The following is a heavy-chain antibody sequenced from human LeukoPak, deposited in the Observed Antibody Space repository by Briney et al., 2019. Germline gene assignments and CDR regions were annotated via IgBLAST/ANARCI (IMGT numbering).Heavy chain of an antibody. Sequence: SETLSLTCTVSGGSISRGSYFWNWIRQHPGKGLEWIGYIYYSGSTNYRPSLKSRISISLDRSKNQFSLNLSSVTAADTAVYYCARGEGNYELLDYWGQGTLVTVSS. J-gene: IGHJ4*02. CDR1: GGSISRGSYF. V-gene: IGHV4-31*03. D-gene: IGHD1-7*01. CDR3: ARGEGNYELLDY. CDR2: IYYSGST.